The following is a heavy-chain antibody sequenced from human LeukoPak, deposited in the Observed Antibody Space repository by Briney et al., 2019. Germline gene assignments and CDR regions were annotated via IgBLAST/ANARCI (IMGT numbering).Heavy chain of an antibody. V-gene: IGHV1-69*05. D-gene: IGHD1-1*01. Sequence: ASVKVSCKASGGTFSSYAISWVRQAPGQGLEWMGGIIPIFGTANYAQKFQGRVTITTDESTSAAYMELSSLRSEDTAVYYCARVTLDNYERYWFDPWGQGTLVTVSS. CDR2: IIPIFGTA. J-gene: IGHJ5*02. CDR3: ARVTLDNYERYWFDP. CDR1: GGTFSSYA.